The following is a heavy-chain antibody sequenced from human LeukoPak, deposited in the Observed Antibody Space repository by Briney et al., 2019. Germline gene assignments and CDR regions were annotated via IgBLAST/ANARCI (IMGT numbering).Heavy chain of an antibody. Sequence: SETLSLTCTVSGGSISSSSYYWGWIRQPPGKGLEWIGSIYYSGSTYYNPSLKSRVTISVDTSKNQFSLKLSSVTAADTAVYYCARAPSRISSGYYYWGQGTLVTVSS. D-gene: IGHD3-22*01. J-gene: IGHJ4*02. CDR2: IYYSGST. CDR3: ARAPSRISSGYYY. CDR1: GGSISSSSYY. V-gene: IGHV4-39*07.